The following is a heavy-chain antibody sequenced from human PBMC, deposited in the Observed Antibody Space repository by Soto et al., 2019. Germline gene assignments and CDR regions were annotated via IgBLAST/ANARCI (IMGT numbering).Heavy chain of an antibody. CDR2: ISGSGGST. CDR3: AKAVEADWYFDL. CDR1: EFIFSSYA. Sequence: DVQLLESGGGLVQPGGSLRLPCAASEFIFSSYAMSWVRQTPGKGLEWVSSISGSGGSTNYADSVMGRFTISRDNSKSTLYLQMNSLRAADTAVYYCAKAVEADWYFDLWGRGTLVSVSS. D-gene: IGHD2-21*01. J-gene: IGHJ2*01. V-gene: IGHV3-23*01.